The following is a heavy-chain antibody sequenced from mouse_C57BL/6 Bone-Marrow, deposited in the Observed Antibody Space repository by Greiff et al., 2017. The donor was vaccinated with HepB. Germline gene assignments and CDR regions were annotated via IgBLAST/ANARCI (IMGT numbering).Heavy chain of an antibody. V-gene: IGHV5-17*01. CDR1: GFTFSDYG. CDR3: ARALYRNYGGFAY. CDR2: ISSGSSTI. J-gene: IGHJ3*01. D-gene: IGHD2-5*01. Sequence: EVKLMESGGGLVKPGGSLKLSCAASGFTFSDYGMHWVRQAPEKGLEWVAYISSGSSTIYYADTVKGRFTISRDNAKNTLFLQMTSLRSEDTAMYYCARALYRNYGGFAYWGQGTLVTVSA.